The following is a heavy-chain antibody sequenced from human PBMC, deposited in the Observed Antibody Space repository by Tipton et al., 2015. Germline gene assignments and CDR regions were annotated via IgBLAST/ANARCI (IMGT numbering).Heavy chain of an antibody. CDR1: GGSFSDYY. Sequence: TLSLTCTVSGGSFSDYYWSWIRRSPGEGLEWIGYIYYSGSTNYNPSLRSRVAMSMDTSKNQFSLKLSSVIAADTAVYYCARASIIQGYYHDSSRYYLFNSWGQGTLVTVSS. CDR2: IYYSGST. J-gene: IGHJ1*01. CDR3: ARASIIQGYYHDSSRYYLFNS. V-gene: IGHV4-59*01. D-gene: IGHD3-22*01.